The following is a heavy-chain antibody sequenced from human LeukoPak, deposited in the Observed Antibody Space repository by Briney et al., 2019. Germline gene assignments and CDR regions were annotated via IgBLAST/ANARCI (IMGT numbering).Heavy chain of an antibody. CDR3: AREDHYFDS. Sequence: SSETLSLTCSVYGGSITAYYWSWIRQPPGKGLEWIGEINHSRGTKYNPSLESRVTILLDASKNEFSLNLNSVTAADTAVYYCAREDHYFDSWGQGTLVTVSS. CDR1: GGSITAYY. J-gene: IGHJ4*02. CDR2: INHSRGT. V-gene: IGHV4-34*01.